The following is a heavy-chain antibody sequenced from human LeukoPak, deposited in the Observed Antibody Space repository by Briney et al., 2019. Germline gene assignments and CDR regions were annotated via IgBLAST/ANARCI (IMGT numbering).Heavy chain of an antibody. J-gene: IGHJ4*02. CDR3: ARAGYGSSWYVPDY. Sequence: GGSLRLSCAASRFTSSSYAMSWVRHAPGKGLEWVSAISGSGGSTYSADSVKGLFTISRDNSKNTLYLQMNSLRAEDTAVYYCARAGYGSSWYVPDYWGQGTLVTVSS. V-gene: IGHV3-23*01. CDR1: RFTSSSYA. CDR2: ISGSGGST. D-gene: IGHD6-13*01.